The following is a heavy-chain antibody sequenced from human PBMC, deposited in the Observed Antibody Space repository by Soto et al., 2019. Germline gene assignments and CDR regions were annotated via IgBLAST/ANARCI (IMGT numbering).Heavy chain of an antibody. CDR2: ISYDGSNK. V-gene: IGHV3-30*18. CDR3: PKPIWKYCTNGVCPFDY. Sequence: GGSLRLSXAASGFTFSSYDMHWVRQAPGKGLEWVAVISYDGSNKYYADSVKGRFTISRDNSKNTLYLQMNSLRAEDTAVYYCPKPIWKYCTNGVCPFDYWGQGTLVTVSS. CDR1: GFTFSSYD. J-gene: IGHJ4*02. D-gene: IGHD2-8*01.